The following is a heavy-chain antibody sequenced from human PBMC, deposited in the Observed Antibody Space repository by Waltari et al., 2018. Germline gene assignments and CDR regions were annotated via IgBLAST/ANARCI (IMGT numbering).Heavy chain of an antibody. D-gene: IGHD3-10*01. J-gene: IGHJ3*02. CDR1: GYTLTELS. V-gene: IGHV1-24*01. CDR3: ATASQGTMVRGYDAFDI. Sequence: QVQLVQSGAEVKKPGASVKVSCKVSGYTLTELSMHWVRQAPGKGLEWMGGFEPEDGETIYAQKFQGRVTMTEDTSTETAYMELSSRRSEDTAVYYCATASQGTMVRGYDAFDIWGQGTMVTVSS. CDR2: FEPEDGET.